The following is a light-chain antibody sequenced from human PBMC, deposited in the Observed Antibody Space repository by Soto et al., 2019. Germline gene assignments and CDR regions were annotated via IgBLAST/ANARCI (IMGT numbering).Light chain of an antibody. Sequence: EIVMTQSPATLSVSPGETATLSCRASQSIGNNLAWYQHKSGQAPRLLVFAASTTATGVPARFSASGSGTDFTLTISGLQSEDFAVYYCQQYSEWPPSYTFGQGTKVDIK. CDR3: QQYSEWPPSYT. CDR2: AAS. J-gene: IGKJ2*01. CDR1: QSIGNN. V-gene: IGKV3-15*01.